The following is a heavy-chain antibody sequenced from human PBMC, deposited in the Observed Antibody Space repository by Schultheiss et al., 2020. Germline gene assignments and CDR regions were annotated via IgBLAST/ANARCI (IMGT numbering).Heavy chain of an antibody. D-gene: IGHD2-15*01. CDR1: GFTFSSYG. Sequence: GGSLRLSCAASGFTFSSYGMHWVRQAPGKGLEWVSSISSSSSYIYYADSVKGRFTISRDNAKNSLYLQMNSLRAEDTAVYYCANGHCSGGSCYPPFGYWGQGTLVTVSS. CDR3: ANGHCSGGSCYPPFGY. CDR2: ISSSSSYI. J-gene: IGHJ4*02. V-gene: IGHV3-21*01.